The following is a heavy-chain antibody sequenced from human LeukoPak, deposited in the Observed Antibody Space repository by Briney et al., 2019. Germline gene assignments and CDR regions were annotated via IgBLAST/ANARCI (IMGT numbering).Heavy chain of an antibody. J-gene: IGHJ4*02. CDR2: ISYDGTNK. Sequence: GRSLRLPCAASGFTFGSYAMHWVRQAPGRGLEWVAGISYDGTNKYYADSVKGRFTISRDNSKNTLYLQMNSLRTDDTAVYYCARGSPASGEDCYFDYWGQGTLVTVSS. D-gene: IGHD2-15*01. V-gene: IGHV3-30-3*01. CDR1: GFTFGSYA. CDR3: ARGSPASGEDCYFDY.